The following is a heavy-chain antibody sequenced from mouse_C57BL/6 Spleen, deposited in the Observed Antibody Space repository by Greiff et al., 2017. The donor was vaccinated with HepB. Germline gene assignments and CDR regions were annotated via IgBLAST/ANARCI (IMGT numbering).Heavy chain of an antibody. V-gene: IGHV1-52*01. CDR1: GYTFTSYW. CDR3: ASPYYGNSHWYFDV. CDR2: IDPSDSET. Sequence: QVQLKQPGAELVRPGSSVKLSCKASGYTFTSYWMHWVKQRPIQGLEWIGNIDPSDSETHYNQKFKDKATLTVDKSSSTAYMQLSSLTSEDSAVYYCASPYYGNSHWYFDVWGTGTTVTVSS. J-gene: IGHJ1*03. D-gene: IGHD2-10*01.